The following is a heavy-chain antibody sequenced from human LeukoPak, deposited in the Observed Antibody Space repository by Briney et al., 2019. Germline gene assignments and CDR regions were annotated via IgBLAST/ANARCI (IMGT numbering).Heavy chain of an antibody. D-gene: IGHD1-26*01. Sequence: GGSLRLSCAASGFTFADYPMHWVRQAPGKGLEGVSVISWNSGNKEYGDSVKGRFTVSRDNAKNSLHLQMNSLRADDTALYYCVKDRALVGGPYFYYMDVWGKGTMVTVS. V-gene: IGHV3-9*01. J-gene: IGHJ6*03. CDR2: ISWNSGNK. CDR1: GFTFADYP. CDR3: VKDRALVGGPYFYYMDV.